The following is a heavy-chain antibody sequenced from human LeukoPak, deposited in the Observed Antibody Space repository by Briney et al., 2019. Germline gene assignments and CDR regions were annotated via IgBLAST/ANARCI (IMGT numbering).Heavy chain of an antibody. CDR2: ISSRSDYI. CDR1: GFTFSTCS. Sequence: GGSLRLSCAASGFTFSTCSMNWVRQAPGKGLEWVSSISSRSDYIYYADSVKGRFTISRDNAKNSLYLQMNSLRADDTPVYYCARDPFQEWELKTLDYWGQGTLVTVSS. J-gene: IGHJ4*02. CDR3: ARDPFQEWELKTLDY. D-gene: IGHD1-26*01. V-gene: IGHV3-21*01.